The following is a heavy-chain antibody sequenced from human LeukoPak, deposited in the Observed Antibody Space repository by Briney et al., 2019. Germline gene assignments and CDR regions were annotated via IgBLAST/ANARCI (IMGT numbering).Heavy chain of an antibody. J-gene: IGHJ4*02. D-gene: IGHD2-15*01. CDR2: ISGSGGSGST. Sequence: GGSLRLSCAASGFTFNRYTMNWVRQAPGKGLEWVSGISGSGGSGSTSYADSVKGRFTISRDNSKNTLFLQMNSLRAEDTAVYYCAKSGLNRFDYWGQGTLVTVSS. CDR1: GFTFNRYT. V-gene: IGHV3-23*01. CDR3: AKSGLNRFDY.